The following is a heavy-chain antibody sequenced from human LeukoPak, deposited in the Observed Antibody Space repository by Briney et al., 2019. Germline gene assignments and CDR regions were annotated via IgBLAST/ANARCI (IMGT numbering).Heavy chain of an antibody. J-gene: IGHJ4*02. CDR1: GDSISSGDYY. CDR2: IYYNGIT. V-gene: IGHV4-30-4*01. Sequence: PSETLSLTCTVSGDSISSGDYYWTWIRQPPGKGLEWIGYIYYNGITYYNPSLKSRVIISVDQPNKQFSLKLSSVTAADTAVYYCAGAVTGYSPSHYYFPYWGRGTLVTVSS. D-gene: IGHD3-9*01. CDR3: AGAVTGYSPSHYYFPY.